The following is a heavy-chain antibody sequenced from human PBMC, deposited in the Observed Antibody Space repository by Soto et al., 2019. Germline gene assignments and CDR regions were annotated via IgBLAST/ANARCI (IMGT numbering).Heavy chain of an antibody. CDR1: GYTFTGYN. J-gene: IGHJ4*02. V-gene: IGHV1-2*02. CDR3: ARVRVASCWYNSPDY. D-gene: IGHD6-19*01. Sequence: QVQLVQSGAEVKKPGASVKVSCKASGYTFTGYNMHWVRQAPGQGLEWMGWVNPNSGATDFAQKFQGRVTMTRDTSISTAYMELSRLRSDDTAMYYCARVRVASCWYNSPDYWGQGTLVTVSS. CDR2: VNPNSGAT.